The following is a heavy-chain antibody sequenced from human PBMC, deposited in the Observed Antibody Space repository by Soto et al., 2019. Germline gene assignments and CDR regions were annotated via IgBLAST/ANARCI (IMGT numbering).Heavy chain of an antibody. J-gene: IGHJ4*02. D-gene: IGHD4-17*01. CDR1: GFTFSNYW. V-gene: IGHV3-7*01. CDR2: INDAGSEK. CDR3: ARALTTVYGY. Sequence: EVQLVESGGGLVQPGGSLRLSCAASGFTFSNYWMTWVRQAPGKGLQWVASINDAGSEKYYVDSVKGRFTISRDNAMNSLYLQMNSLRAEDTALYYCARALTTVYGYWGQGTLVTVSS.